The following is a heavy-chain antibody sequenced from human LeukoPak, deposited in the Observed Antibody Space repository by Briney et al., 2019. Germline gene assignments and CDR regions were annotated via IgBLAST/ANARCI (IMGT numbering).Heavy chain of an antibody. CDR3: ARLGITIFGVPYDAFDI. Sequence: SQTLSLTCTVSGGSISSGSYYWGWLRQPAGKGLEGIGRIYTSGSTNYNPSLKSRVTISVDTSKNQFSLKLSSVTAADTAVYYCARLGITIFGVPYDAFDIWGQGTMVTVSS. V-gene: IGHV4-61*02. J-gene: IGHJ3*02. D-gene: IGHD3-3*01. CDR2: IYTSGST. CDR1: GGSISSGSYY.